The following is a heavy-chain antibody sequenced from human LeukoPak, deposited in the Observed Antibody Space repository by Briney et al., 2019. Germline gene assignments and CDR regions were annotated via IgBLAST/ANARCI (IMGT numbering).Heavy chain of an antibody. Sequence: SETLSLTCAVYGGSFSGYYWSWIRQPPGKGLEWIGSIYYSGSTYYNPSLKSRVTISVDTSKNQFSLKLSSVTAADTAVYYCARELDTAMVRWGQGTLVTVSS. V-gene: IGHV4-34*01. D-gene: IGHD5-18*01. J-gene: IGHJ4*02. CDR1: GGSFSGYY. CDR3: ARELDTAMVR. CDR2: IYYSGST.